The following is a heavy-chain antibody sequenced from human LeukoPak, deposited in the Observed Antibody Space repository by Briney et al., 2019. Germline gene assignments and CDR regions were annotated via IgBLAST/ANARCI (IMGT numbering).Heavy chain of an antibody. J-gene: IGHJ4*02. CDR2: IYYSGST. Sequence: TLSLTCSLSGDSISSAVYYWSWLRQPPGKGLEWSGYIYYSGSTYYNPSLKSRVIISADTSKNQFSLELSSVTAADTAVYYCARVKYSGSYYGVDYWGQGTLVTVSS. CDR3: ARVKYSGSYYGVDY. V-gene: IGHV4-30-4*08. CDR1: GDSISSAVYY. D-gene: IGHD1-26*01.